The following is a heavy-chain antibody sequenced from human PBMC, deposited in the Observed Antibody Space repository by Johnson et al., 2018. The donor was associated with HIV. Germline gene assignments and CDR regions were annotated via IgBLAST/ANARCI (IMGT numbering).Heavy chain of an antibody. J-gene: IGHJ3*01. CDR3: ARESRIWA. Sequence: VQLVESGGDLVQPGGSLRRSCAASGFTVSSNYMSWVRQAPGKGLEWVSVIHSGGSTYYADSVKGRFTISRDNAKSSLSLQMNSLRAEDTAVYYCARESRIWAWGQGTMVTVSS. CDR1: GFTVSSNY. V-gene: IGHV3-66*01. CDR2: IHSGGST. D-gene: IGHD3-16*01.